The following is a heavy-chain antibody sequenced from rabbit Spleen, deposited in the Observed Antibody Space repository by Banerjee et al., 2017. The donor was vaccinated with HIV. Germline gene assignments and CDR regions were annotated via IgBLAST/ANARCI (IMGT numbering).Heavy chain of an antibody. J-gene: IGHJ6*01. V-gene: IGHV1S45*01. CDR1: GFTLSSYYM. D-gene: IGHD6-1*01. CDR2: INAVTGRA. Sequence: QEQLKESGGGLVQPGGSLKLSCKASGFTLSSYYMNWVRQAPGKGLDWIACINAVTGRAVYASWAKGRFTISKASSTTVTLQMTSLTAADTATYFCARDRNSYNYAGDLWGPGTLVTVS. CDR3: ARDRNSYNYAGDL.